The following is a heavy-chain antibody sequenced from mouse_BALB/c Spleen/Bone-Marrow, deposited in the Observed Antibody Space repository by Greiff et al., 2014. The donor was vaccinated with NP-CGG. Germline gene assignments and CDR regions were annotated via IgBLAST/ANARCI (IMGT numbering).Heavy chain of an antibody. J-gene: IGHJ2*01. CDR2: ISSGGSYT. Sequence: DVMLVESGGGLVKPGGSLKLSCAASRFTFSNYAMSWVRQTPEKGLEWVATISSGGSYTYYPDSVKGRFTISRDNAQNTLYLQMSSLRSEDTAMYFCARQENWALDYWGQGTTLTVSS. CDR1: RFTFSNYA. D-gene: IGHD4-1*01. CDR3: ARQENWALDY. V-gene: IGHV5-9-1*01.